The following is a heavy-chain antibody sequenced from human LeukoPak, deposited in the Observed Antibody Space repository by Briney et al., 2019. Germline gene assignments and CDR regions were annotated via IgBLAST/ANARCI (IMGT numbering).Heavy chain of an antibody. CDR1: GYTFTSYG. CDR2: IIPIFGTA. V-gene: IGHV1-69*13. Sequence: ASVKVSCKASGYTFTSYGISWVRQAPGQGLEWMGGIIPIFGTANYAQKFQGRVTITADESTSTAYMELSSLRSEDTAVYYCARDPSITMVRGVSNRYNWFDPWGQGTLVTVSS. J-gene: IGHJ5*02. CDR3: ARDPSITMVRGVSNRYNWFDP. D-gene: IGHD3-10*01.